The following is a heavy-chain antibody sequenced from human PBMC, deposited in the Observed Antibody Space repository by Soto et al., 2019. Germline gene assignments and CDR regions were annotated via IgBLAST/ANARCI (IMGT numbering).Heavy chain of an antibody. J-gene: IGHJ4*02. D-gene: IGHD3-22*01. Sequence: QVQLVESGGGLVKTSESLTIACAASGFTFSDYYKSWVRQAPGKGLEWVSYISSSGNTIYYADSVKGRFTISRDNAKNSVYLQMNSLRAEDTALYFCAKMSSENYYDPVFSWGQGTLVTVSS. CDR3: AKMSSENYYDPVFS. CDR1: GFTFSDYY. CDR2: ISSSGNTI. V-gene: IGHV3-11*01.